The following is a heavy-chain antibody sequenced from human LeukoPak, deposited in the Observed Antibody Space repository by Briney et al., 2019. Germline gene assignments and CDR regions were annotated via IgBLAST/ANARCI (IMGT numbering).Heavy chain of an antibody. CDR2: MSPNSGNT. Sequence: ASVKVSCKASGYTFTSYDINWVRQATGQGLEWMGWMSPNSGNTGYAQKFQGRVTMTRNTSISTACMELSSLRSEDTAVYYCARVEDYYGSGSYLIDYWGQGTLVTVSS. CDR3: ARVEDYYGSGSYLIDY. V-gene: IGHV1-8*01. D-gene: IGHD3-10*01. CDR1: GYTFTSYD. J-gene: IGHJ4*02.